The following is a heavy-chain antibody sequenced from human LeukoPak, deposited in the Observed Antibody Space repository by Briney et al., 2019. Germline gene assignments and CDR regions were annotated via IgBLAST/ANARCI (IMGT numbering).Heavy chain of an antibody. D-gene: IGHD6-19*01. V-gene: IGHV3-30-3*01. CDR3: ARTLKQWPVEEDYYGMDV. CDR2: ISYDGSNK. CDR1: GFTFSSYA. J-gene: IGHJ6*02. Sequence: PGGSLRLSCAASGFTFSSYAMHWVRQAPGKGLEWVAVISYDGSNKYYADSVKGRFTISRDNSKNTLYLQMNSLRAEDTAVYYCARTLKQWPVEEDYYGMDVWGQGTTVTVSS.